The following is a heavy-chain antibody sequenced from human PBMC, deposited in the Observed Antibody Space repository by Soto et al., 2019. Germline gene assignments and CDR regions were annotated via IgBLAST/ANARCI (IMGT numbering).Heavy chain of an antibody. J-gene: IGHJ4*02. CDR3: ARPDRSHDWVGLDY. CDR2: MYYSGST. D-gene: IGHD3-16*01. Sequence: KPSETLSLTCTVSGGSISSSSHYWGWIRQPPGKGLEWIGNMYYSGSTYYNPSLKSRVTISGDMSKNQFSLRLSSVTAADTAVYYCARPDRSHDWVGLDYWGQGTPVTVSS. V-gene: IGHV4-39*01. CDR1: GGSISSSSHY.